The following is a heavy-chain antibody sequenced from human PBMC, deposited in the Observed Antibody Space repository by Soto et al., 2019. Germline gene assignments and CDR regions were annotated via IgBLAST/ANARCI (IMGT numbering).Heavy chain of an antibody. D-gene: IGHD4-17*01. CDR3: ARGRVTVTPTY. CDR2: IYYSGST. J-gene: IGHJ4*02. CDR1: GGSISSGGYY. Sequence: SETLSLTCTVSGGSISSGGYYWSWIRQHPGKGLEWIGYIYYSGSTYYNPSLKSRVTISVDTSKNQFSLKLSSVTAADTAVYYCARGRVTVTPTYWGQGTLVTVS. V-gene: IGHV4-31*03.